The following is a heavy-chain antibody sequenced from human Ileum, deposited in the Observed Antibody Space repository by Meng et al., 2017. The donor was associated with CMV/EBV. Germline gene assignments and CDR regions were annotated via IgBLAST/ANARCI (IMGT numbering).Heavy chain of an antibody. Sequence: GSVSSGSYYWSWIRQPPGKGLEWIGYIYYSGSTNYNPSLKSRVTISVDTSKNQFSLKLSSVTAADTAVYYCVRVGKTIFGVVIGFDPWGQGTLVTVSS. CDR2: IYYSGST. CDR1: GSVSSGSYY. CDR3: VRVGKTIFGVVIGFDP. V-gene: IGHV4-61*01. J-gene: IGHJ5*02. D-gene: IGHD3-3*01.